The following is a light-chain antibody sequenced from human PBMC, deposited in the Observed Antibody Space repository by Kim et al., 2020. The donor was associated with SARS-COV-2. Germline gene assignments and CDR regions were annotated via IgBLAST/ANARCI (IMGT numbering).Light chain of an antibody. CDR1: RLGDKY. Sequence: SYELTQPLSVYVSPGQTAIITCSGDRLGDKYACWYQLKPGQSPVLVIYEDTERPSGIPERFSGSKSGTTATLTISGTQATDGADYYCQAWDSRTVIFGGGTKLTVL. CDR2: EDT. J-gene: IGLJ2*01. V-gene: IGLV3-1*01. CDR3: QAWDSRTVI.